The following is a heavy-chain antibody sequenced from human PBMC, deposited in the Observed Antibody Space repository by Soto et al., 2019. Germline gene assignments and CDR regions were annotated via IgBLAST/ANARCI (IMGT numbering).Heavy chain of an antibody. D-gene: IGHD3-10*01. CDR3: ERDGPDYYGSGSYYPYYYYGMDV. V-gene: IGHV3-74*01. CDR2: INRDGSST. J-gene: IGHJ6*02. CDR1: GFTFSSYW. Sequence: EVQLVESGGGLVQPGGSLRLSCAASGFTFSSYWMHWVRQAPGKGLVWVSRINRDGSSTSYADSVKGRFTISRDNAKNSLYLQMNSLRAEDTAVYYCERDGPDYYGSGSYYPYYYYGMDVWGQGTTVSVSS.